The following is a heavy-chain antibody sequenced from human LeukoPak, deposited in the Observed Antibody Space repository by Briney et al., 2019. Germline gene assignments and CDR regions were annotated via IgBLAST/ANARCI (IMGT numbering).Heavy chain of an antibody. D-gene: IGHD1-1*01. J-gene: IGHJ5*02. CDR2: IRSSSSYI. CDR3: AKDPQLIT. CDR1: GFTFSSYS. Sequence: GGSLRLSCAASGFTFSSYSMNWVRQAPGKGLEWVSSIRSSSSYIYYADSVKGRFTISRDNSKNTLYLQTNSLRAEDTAVYYCAKDPQLITWGQGTLVTVSS. V-gene: IGHV3-21*01.